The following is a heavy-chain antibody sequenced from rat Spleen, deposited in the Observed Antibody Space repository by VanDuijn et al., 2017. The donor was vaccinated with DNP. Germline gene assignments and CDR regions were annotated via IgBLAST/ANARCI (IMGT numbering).Heavy chain of an antibody. V-gene: IGHV5-22*01. D-gene: IGHD1-2*01. CDR2: INYDGGST. J-gene: IGHJ3*01. CDR1: RFTFSNYD. Sequence: EVQLVESGGGLVQPGRSMKLSCAASRFTFSNYDMAWVRQAPTKGLEWVAYINYDGGSTYYGDSVKGRFTISRDNAKSTLYLQMNSLRSEDVATYYCARPSYSSYGGFAYWGQGTLVTVSS. CDR3: ARPSYSSYGGFAY.